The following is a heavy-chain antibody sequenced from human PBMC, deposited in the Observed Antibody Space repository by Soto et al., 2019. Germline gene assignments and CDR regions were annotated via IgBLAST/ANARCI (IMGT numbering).Heavy chain of an antibody. D-gene: IGHD6-19*01. CDR3: ARDSSGWQSYYYYGMDV. Sequence: GGSRRLSCGASGFTFSGYGMHGGGQAPGKGLEWVAVIWYDGSNKYYADSVKGRFTISRDNSKNTLYLQMNSLRAEDTAVYYCARDSSGWQSYYYYGMDVWGQGTTVTVSS. CDR2: IWYDGSNK. J-gene: IGHJ6*02. CDR1: GFTFSGYG. V-gene: IGHV3-33*01.